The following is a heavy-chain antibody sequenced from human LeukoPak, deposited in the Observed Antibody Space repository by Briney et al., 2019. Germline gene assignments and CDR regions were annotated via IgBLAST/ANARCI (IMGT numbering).Heavy chain of an antibody. CDR2: IKQDGSDK. V-gene: IGHV3-7*03. Sequence: GGSLRLSCAASGFTFSDYWMSWVRQAPGKGLEWVADIKQDGSDKKYVDSVKGRFTISRDSAKKSLYLQMNSLRAEDTAVYYCAKRPYCSGGSCYPFDYWGQGTLVTVSS. CDR1: GFTFSDYW. J-gene: IGHJ4*02. D-gene: IGHD2-15*01. CDR3: AKRPYCSGGSCYPFDY.